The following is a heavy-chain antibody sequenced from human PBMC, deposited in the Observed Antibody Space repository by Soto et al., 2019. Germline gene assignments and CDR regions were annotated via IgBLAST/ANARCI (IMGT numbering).Heavy chain of an antibody. Sequence: PSQTLSLTCALSGDSVSSNTASWNWIRQSPSRGLEWLGRTYFRSKWYNDYAVSVKSRIIINPDTSNNQFSLQLNSVTPVDTAVYFCAKGDNLGPKTGYAFDPWGQGIMVTVSS. J-gene: IGHJ5*02. V-gene: IGHV6-1*01. D-gene: IGHD5-12*01. CDR1: GDSVSSNTAS. CDR2: TYFRSKWYN. CDR3: AKGDNLGPKTGYAFDP.